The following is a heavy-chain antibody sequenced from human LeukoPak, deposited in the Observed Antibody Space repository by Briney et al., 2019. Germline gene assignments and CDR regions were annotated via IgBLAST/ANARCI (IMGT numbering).Heavy chain of an antibody. CDR1: GDSLSGYY. CDR3: ARSFDYGDYEYFRH. V-gene: IGHV4-4*07. CDR2: VSSTGTT. D-gene: IGHD4-17*01. J-gene: IGHJ1*01. Sequence: SETLSLTCTVSGDSLSGYYYWPWIRQPAGKGLEWIGRVSSTGTTDYNPSLKSRVAISVDTSVSQFSLKLTSVTAADAAVYYCARSFDYGDYEYFRHWGQGTLVTVSS.